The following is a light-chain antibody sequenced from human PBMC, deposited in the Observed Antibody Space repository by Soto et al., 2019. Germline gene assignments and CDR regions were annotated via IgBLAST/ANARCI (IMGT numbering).Light chain of an antibody. V-gene: IGLV2-23*01. Sequence: QSALTQPASVSGSPRQSITISCTGTSSDVGSYNLVSWYQQHPGKAPKLMNYEGSRRPSGVSNRFSGSKSGNTASLTISGLQAEDEADYYCCSYAGSSTLAFGGGTKHTVL. CDR3: CSYAGSSTLA. CDR2: EGS. J-gene: IGLJ2*01. CDR1: SSDVGSYNL.